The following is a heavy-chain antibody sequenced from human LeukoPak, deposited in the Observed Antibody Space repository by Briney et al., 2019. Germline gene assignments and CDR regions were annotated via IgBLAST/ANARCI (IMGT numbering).Heavy chain of an antibody. CDR3: ARLEWLGRRDFDY. V-gene: IGHV3-21*01. CDR2: ISSSSSYI. CDR1: GFTFSIYN. D-gene: IGHD3-3*01. J-gene: IGHJ4*02. Sequence: GGSLRLSCAASGFTFSIYNMNWVRQAPGKGLEWVSSISSSSSYIYYADSVKGRFTISRDNAKNSLYLQMNSLRAEDTAVYYCARLEWLGRRDFDYWGQGTLVTVSS.